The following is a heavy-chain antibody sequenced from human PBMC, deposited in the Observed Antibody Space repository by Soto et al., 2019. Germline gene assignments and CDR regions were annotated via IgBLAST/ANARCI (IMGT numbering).Heavy chain of an antibody. V-gene: IGHV1-18*01. CDR2: ISAYNGNT. CDR1: GYTFTTYD. Sequence: ASVKVSCKSSGYTFTTYDLSWVRQAPGQGLEWMGWISAYNGNTNYAQKLQGRVTMTTDTSTSTAYMELRSLRSDDTAVYYCAREDTLFGVFTAYFDSWGTGPLF. CDR3: AREDTLFGVFTAYFDS. J-gene: IGHJ4*02. D-gene: IGHD3-3*01.